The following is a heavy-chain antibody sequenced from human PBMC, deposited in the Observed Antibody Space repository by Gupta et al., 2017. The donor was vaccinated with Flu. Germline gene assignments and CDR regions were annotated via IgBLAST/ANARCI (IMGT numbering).Heavy chain of an antibody. CDR3: AKDIDLDY. Sequence: EVQLVESGGVVVQPGVSLRLSCAASGFTFDDYTMHWVRQAPGKGLEWVSLISWDGGSTYYADSVKGRVTSSRETSKNSLYLQMKSLRTEDTAVYDCAKDIDLDYGGQGTMVTVSS. CDR1: GFTFDDYT. V-gene: IGHV3-43*01. J-gene: IGHJ4*02. CDR2: ISWDGGST.